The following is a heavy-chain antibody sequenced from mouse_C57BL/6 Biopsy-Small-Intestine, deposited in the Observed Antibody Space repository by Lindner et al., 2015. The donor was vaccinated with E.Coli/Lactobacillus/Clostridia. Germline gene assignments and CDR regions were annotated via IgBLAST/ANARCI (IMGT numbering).Heavy chain of an antibody. CDR2: IIPMFDTA. V-gene: IGHV1-69*02. CDR1: GGTFSTYT. CDR3: ARSEPSMVRGIDY. Sequence: SVKVSCKASGGTFSTYTINWVRQAPGQGLEWMGGIIPMFDTANYAQKFQGRVTITADESASTAYMELSSLRSGDTAVYYCARSEPSMVRGIDYWGQGTLVSVSS. J-gene: IGHJ4*01. D-gene: IGHD2-2*01.